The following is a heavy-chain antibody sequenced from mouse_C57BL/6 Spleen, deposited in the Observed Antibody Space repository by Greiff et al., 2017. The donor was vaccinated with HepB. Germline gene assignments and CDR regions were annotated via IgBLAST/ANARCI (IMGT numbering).Heavy chain of an antibody. CDR1: GFSLTSYG. CDR2: IWRGGST. J-gene: IGHJ4*01. Sequence: VKLVESGPGLVQPSQSLSITCTVSGFSLTSYGVHWVRQSPGKGLEWLGVIWRGGSTDYNAAFMSRLSITKDNSKSQVFFKMNSLQADDTAIYYCAKDRYDGYSYYAMDYWGQGTSVTVSS. CDR3: AKDRYDGYSYYAMDY. V-gene: IGHV2-5*01. D-gene: IGHD2-3*01.